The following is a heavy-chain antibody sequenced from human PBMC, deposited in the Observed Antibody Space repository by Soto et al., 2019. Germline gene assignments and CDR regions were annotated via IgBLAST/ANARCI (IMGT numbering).Heavy chain of an antibody. Sequence: GGSVEVSGKASGYTFTSDGISWGRQAPGQGLEGMGWISAYNGNTNYAQKLQGRVTMTTDTSTSTAYMELRSLRSDDTAEYYCASDRPYYYDSRGRLSYLACWAHGIRVTGSS. CDR3: ASDRPYYYDSRGRLSYLAC. D-gene: IGHD3-22*01. CDR2: ISAYNGNT. J-gene: IGHJ4*01. CDR1: GYTFTSDG. V-gene: IGHV1-18*04.